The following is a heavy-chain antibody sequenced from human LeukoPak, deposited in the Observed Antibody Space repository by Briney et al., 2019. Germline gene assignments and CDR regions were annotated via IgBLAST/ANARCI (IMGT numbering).Heavy chain of an antibody. D-gene: IGHD2-2*01. J-gene: IGHJ4*02. CDR3: ARGSTAAANFDY. CDR1: GFTFSSFW. CDR2: IKQDGSAK. V-gene: IGHV3-7*01. Sequence: GGSLRLSCAASGFTFSSFWMSWVRQAPGKRLEWVANIKQDGSAKDYVDSVKGRFTISRDNAKNSLYLQMNSLRAEDTAVYYCARGSTAAANFDYWGQGTLVTVSS.